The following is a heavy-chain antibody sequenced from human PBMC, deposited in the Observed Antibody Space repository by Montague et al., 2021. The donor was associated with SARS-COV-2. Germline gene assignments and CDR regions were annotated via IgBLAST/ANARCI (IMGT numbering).Heavy chain of an antibody. V-gene: IGHV4-39*07. J-gene: IGHJ5*02. CDR3: ARAHATYYNILNCYYDVCHLKSFLDP. CDR2: IYYSGST. D-gene: IGHD3-9*01. CDR1: GGSISGSNYY. Sequence: SETLSLTCTVSGGSISGSNYYWGWIRQPPGKGLDWIGSIYYSGSTYYNPSLKSRVTISVDTSKNQFSLKLSSVTAADTAVYYCARAHATYYNILNCYYDVCHLKSFLDPWGQGTLVTVSS.